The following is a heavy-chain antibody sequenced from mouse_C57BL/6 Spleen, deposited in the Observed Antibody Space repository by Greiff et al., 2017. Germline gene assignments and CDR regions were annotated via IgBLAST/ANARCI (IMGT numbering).Heavy chain of an antibody. J-gene: IGHJ3*01. D-gene: IGHD1-1*01. V-gene: IGHV1-75*01. CDR1: GYTFTDYY. Sequence: VQLQQSGPELVKPGASVKISCKASGYTFTDYYINWVKQRPGQGLEWIGWIFPGSGSTYYNEQFKGKATLTVDRSSSTAYMLLSSLTSEDSAVYFCASSYYYGSSWFAYWGQGTLVTVSA. CDR3: ASSYYYGSSWFAY. CDR2: IFPGSGST.